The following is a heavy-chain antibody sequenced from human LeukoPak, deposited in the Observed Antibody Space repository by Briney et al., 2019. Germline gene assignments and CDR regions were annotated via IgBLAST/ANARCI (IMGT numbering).Heavy chain of an antibody. J-gene: IGHJ4*02. CDR2: INHSGST. V-gene: IGHV4-34*01. D-gene: IGHD3-9*01. CDR1: GGSFSGYY. Sequence: SETLSLTCAVYGGSFSGYYWSWIRQPPGKGLEWIGEINHSGSTNYNPSLKSRVTISVDTSKNQFSLKLSSVTAADTAVYYCARRLRYFDWLYDYWGQGTLVTVSS. CDR3: ARRLRYFDWLYDY.